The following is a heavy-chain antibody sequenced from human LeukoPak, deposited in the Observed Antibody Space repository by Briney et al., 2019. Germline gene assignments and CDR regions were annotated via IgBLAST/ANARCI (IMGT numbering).Heavy chain of an antibody. CDR3: TKSGTAIVGTTAAYYFDY. Sequence: GGSLRLSCTASGFTLGDYAMSWVRQAPGKGLEWVGFIRSKAYGGTAGYAASVKGRFTISRDDSKSIAYLQMNSLKTEDTAVYYCTKSGTAIVGTTAAYYFDYWGQGTLVTVSS. CDR1: GFTLGDYA. CDR2: IRSKAYGGTA. J-gene: IGHJ4*02. D-gene: IGHD1-26*01. V-gene: IGHV3-49*04.